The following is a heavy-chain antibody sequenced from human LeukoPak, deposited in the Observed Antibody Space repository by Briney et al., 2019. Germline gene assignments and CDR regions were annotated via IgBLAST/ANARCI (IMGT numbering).Heavy chain of an antibody. CDR3: ARDRGSSFWYFDN. V-gene: IGHV4-4*07. J-gene: IGHJ4*02. Sequence: SETLSLTCTVTGGSISSYYWSWIRQPAGKGLEWIGRIYTSGSTNYNPSLKSRVTMSVDTSKNQFSLKLSSVTAEDTAVYYCARDRGSSFWYFDNWGQGTLVTVSS. CDR2: IYTSGST. CDR1: GGSISSYY. D-gene: IGHD3-3*01.